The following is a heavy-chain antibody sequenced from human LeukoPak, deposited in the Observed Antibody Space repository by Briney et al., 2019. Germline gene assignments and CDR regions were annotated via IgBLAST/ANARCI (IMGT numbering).Heavy chain of an antibody. CDR2: IYYSGST. CDR3: AREVGGYSYSVAPHYYYMDV. D-gene: IGHD5-18*01. CDR1: GGSISSSSYY. J-gene: IGHJ6*03. V-gene: IGHV4-39*07. Sequence: SETLSLTCTVSGGSISSSSYYWGWIRQPPGKGLEWIGSIYYSGSTYYNPSLKSRVTISVDTSKNQFSLKLSSVTAADTAVYYCAREVGGYSYSVAPHYYYMDVWGKGTTVTVSS.